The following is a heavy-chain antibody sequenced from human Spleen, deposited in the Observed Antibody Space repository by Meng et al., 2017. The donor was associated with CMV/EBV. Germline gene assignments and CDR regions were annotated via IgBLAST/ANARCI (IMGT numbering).Heavy chain of an antibody. CDR3: AKADHASSWYSLADY. V-gene: IGHV3-23*01. J-gene: IGHJ4*02. CDR2: ISSSGGST. Sequence: SGVTFSNYAMTWVRQAPGKGLEWVSQISSSGGSTYYSASLKGRFTISRDNFMNTLYLQMSSLTPDDTAVYYCAKADHASSWYSLADYWGQGTLVTVSS. CDR1: GVTFSNYA. D-gene: IGHD6-13*01.